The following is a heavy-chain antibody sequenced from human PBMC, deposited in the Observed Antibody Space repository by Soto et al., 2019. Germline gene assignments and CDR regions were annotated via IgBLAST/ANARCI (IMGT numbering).Heavy chain of an antibody. CDR3: AKSAREIRAKDWFDP. CDR1: GFTFSSYG. J-gene: IGHJ5*02. V-gene: IGHV3-30*18. D-gene: IGHD3-3*01. Sequence: GGSLRLSCAASGFTFSSYGMHWVRQAPGKGLEWVAVISYDGSNKYYADSVKGRFTISRDNSKNTLYLQMNSLRAEDTAVYYCAKSAREIRAKDWFDPWVQGTLVTVSS. CDR2: ISYDGSNK.